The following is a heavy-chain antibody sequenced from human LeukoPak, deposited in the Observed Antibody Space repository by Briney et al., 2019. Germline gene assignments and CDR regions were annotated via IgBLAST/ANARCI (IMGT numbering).Heavy chain of an antibody. CDR2: ISGSGGST. Sequence: AGGSLRLSCAASGFTFSSYAMSWVRQAPGKGLEWVSAISGSGGSTYYADSVKGRFTISRDNSKNTLYLQMNSLRAEDTAVYYCARFLKTPLNRGGPANYYMDVWGKGTTVAIAS. CDR1: GFTFSSYA. CDR3: ARFLKTPLNRGGPANYYMDV. D-gene: IGHD2/OR15-2a*01. V-gene: IGHV3-23*01. J-gene: IGHJ6*03.